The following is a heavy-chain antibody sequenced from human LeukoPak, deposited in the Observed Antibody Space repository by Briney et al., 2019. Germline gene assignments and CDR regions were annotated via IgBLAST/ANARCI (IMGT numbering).Heavy chain of an antibody. V-gene: IGHV1-18*01. CDR1: GYTFTSFG. D-gene: IGHD3-10*01. Sequence: ASVKVSCKASGYTFTSFGVGWVRQAPGQGLEWMGWISGYTGNTKYAQKLQGRVTMTTDTSTSTAYMELRSLRSDDTAVYYCARDRGFGELDWFDPWGQGTLVTVSS. CDR2: ISGYTGNT. J-gene: IGHJ5*02. CDR3: ARDRGFGELDWFDP.